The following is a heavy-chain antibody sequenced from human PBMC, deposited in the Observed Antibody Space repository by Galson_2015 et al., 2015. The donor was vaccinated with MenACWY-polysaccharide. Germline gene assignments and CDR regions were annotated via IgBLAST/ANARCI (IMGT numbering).Heavy chain of an antibody. J-gene: IGHJ4*02. CDR2: IGGSGSNT. D-gene: IGHD1-14*01. CDR3: ARYGNLGY. CDR1: GFTFSNYA. Sequence: LRLSCAASGFTFSNYAMSWVRQAPGKGLEWVSTIGGSGSNTHYADSVKGRFTISRDNSKNTLSLQMNSLRAEDTAVYYCARYGNLGYWGQGTQVTVSS. V-gene: IGHV3-23*01.